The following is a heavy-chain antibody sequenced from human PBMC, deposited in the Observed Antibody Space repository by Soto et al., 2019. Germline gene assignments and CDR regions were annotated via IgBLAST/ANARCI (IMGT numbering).Heavy chain of an antibody. J-gene: IGHJ5*01. Sequence: QVQLQESGPGLVKPSETLSLTCTVSGGSISSYYWSWIRQPPGKGLEWIWFIFYSGSTSYNPSLTSRATISIDTSEYQFSLKLNSVTAADTAVYYCASMIGDPVLSFDSWGQGTLVAVSS. CDR1: GGSISSYY. V-gene: IGHV4-59*01. CDR3: ASMIGDPVLSFDS. CDR2: IFYSGST. D-gene: IGHD3-10*02.